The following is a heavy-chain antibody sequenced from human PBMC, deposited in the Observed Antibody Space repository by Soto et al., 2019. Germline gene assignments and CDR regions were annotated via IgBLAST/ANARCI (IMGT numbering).Heavy chain of an antibody. CDR2: IYHSGST. CDR3: AKDDGDVLVPAAIVDLGVYFDI. Sequence: TVSLACAVPDGSIGRGGYSWSWFLQQKEKGLEWIGYIYHSGSTYYNPSLKSRVTISVDRSKNQFSLKLSSVTAADTAVYYCAKDDGDVLVPAAIVDLGVYFDIWGQGTMVT. V-gene: IGHV4-30-2*01. D-gene: IGHD2-2*02. CDR1: DGSIGRGGYS. J-gene: IGHJ3*02.